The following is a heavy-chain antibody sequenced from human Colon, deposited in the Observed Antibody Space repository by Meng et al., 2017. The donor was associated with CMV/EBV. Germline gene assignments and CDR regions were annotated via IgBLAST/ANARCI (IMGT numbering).Heavy chain of an antibody. J-gene: IGHJ5*02. Sequence: SDPLSLTFTVPGGSISSYYWSWIRQPPGKGLEWIGYIYYSGSTHYTPSLKSRVTISVDTSKNQFSLKLSSVTAADTAVYYCARAGGRFITIFGGKFDPWGQGTLVTVSS. CDR1: GGSISSYY. D-gene: IGHD3-3*01. V-gene: IGHV4-59*01. CDR2: IYYSGST. CDR3: ARAGGRFITIFGGKFDP.